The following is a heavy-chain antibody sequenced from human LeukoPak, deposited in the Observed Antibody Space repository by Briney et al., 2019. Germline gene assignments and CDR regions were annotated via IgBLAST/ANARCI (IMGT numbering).Heavy chain of an antibody. D-gene: IGHD1-14*01. Sequence: GGAPRLSCAASTCTFSNYWMSWVRQAPGKGLGGVANIKQDGSEKYYVDSVKGRFTISRYNAKTSLYLQMNSLRAEDTAVYYCARDVLAAGATGTFDSWGQGTMVTVSS. V-gene: IGHV3-7*03. CDR1: TCTFSNYW. CDR2: IKQDGSEK. J-gene: IGHJ3*02. CDR3: ARDVLAAGATGTFDS.